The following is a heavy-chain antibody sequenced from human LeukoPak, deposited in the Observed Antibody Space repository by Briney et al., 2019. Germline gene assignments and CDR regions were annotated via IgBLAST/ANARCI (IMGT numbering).Heavy chain of an antibody. CDR2: IRNKATSYTT. D-gene: IGHD5-12*01. CDR3: AGGSRGYFDY. Sequence: GGSLRLSCAASGFTFSDLHIDWVRQAPGKRLEWVGRIRNKATSYTTEYAASVKGRFTISRDDSKNSVYLQMNNLQTDDTAVYYCAGGSRGYFDYWGQGTLVTVSS. J-gene: IGHJ4*02. CDR1: GFTFSDLH. V-gene: IGHV3-72*01.